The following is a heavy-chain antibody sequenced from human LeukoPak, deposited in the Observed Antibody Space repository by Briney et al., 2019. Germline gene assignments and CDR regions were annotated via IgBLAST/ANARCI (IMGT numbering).Heavy chain of an antibody. CDR3: ARAHNWKYGSFDF. Sequence: GGSLRLSCAASGFTFSSYAMNWVRKAPGKGLKWFSCISSSSSYIYYADSVKGRFTISRDNAKNSLYLQMNSLRAEDTAVYYCARAHNWKYGSFDFWGQGTLVTVSS. J-gene: IGHJ4*02. V-gene: IGHV3-21*01. CDR2: ISSSSSYI. CDR1: GFTFSSYA. D-gene: IGHD1-7*01.